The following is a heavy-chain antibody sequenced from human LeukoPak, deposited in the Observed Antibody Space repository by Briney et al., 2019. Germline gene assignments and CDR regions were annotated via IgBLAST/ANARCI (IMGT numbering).Heavy chain of an antibody. CDR1: GYTFTLFG. J-gene: IGHJ5*02. CDR3: AVYGPQNWFDP. V-gene: IGHV1-18*01. CDR2: ISAYNGNT. Sequence: ASVKVSCKASGYTFTLFGISWVRQAPGQGLEWMGWISAYNGNTNYAQKFQGRVTITADKSTSTAYMELSSLRSEDTAVYYCAVYGPQNWFDPWGQGTLVTVSS. D-gene: IGHD1-14*01.